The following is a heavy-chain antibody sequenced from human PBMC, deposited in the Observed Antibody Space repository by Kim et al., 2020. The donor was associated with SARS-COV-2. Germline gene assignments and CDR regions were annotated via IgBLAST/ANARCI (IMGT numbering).Heavy chain of an antibody. Sequence: TYKNDADSVERRFTSSRDNSKNTVDLQMNSLRVEDTAVYYCARAREKSFDYWGQGTLVTVSS. CDR2: TYK. CDR3: ARAREKSFDY. J-gene: IGHJ4*02. V-gene: IGHV3-33*01.